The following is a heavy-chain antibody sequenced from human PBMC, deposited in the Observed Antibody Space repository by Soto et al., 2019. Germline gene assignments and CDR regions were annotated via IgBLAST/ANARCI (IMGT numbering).Heavy chain of an antibody. J-gene: IGHJ4*02. CDR3: ARASVGPPGGGSWIMPFDY. D-gene: IGHD2-15*01. V-gene: IGHV4-4*07. CDR1: GGSIINYY. CDR2: IYTGGST. Sequence: SETLSLTCTVSGGSIINYYWSWIRQPAGKGLEWIGRIYTGGSTNYNPSLKSRVTMSTDTSKNQFSLRLTSVTAADTAVYYCARASVGPPGGGSWIMPFDYGGQGALVTVSS.